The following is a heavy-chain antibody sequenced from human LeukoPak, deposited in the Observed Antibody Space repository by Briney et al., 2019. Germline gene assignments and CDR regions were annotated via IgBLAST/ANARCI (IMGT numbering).Heavy chain of an antibody. CDR1: GVSISDGRYY. Sequence: SETLSLTCNVSGVSISDGRYYWAWIRQRPGRGLEWIGYKYYSGSAKYNPSLKSRLTISIDTPENQFSLHLSSVTAADTAMYYCATPYCSSLSCLDVFNIWGQGRMVTASS. CDR3: ATPYCSSLSCLDVFNI. CDR2: KYYSGSA. V-gene: IGHV4-31*03. D-gene: IGHD2-2*01. J-gene: IGHJ3*02.